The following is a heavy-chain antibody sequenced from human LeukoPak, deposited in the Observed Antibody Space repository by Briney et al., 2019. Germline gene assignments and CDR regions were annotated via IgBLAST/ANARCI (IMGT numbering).Heavy chain of an antibody. Sequence: GASVKVSCKASGYTFTGYYMHWVRQAPGQGLEWMGWISPNSGGTNYAQKFQGRVTMTRDTSISTAYMELSRLRSDDTAVYYCARGLEADVLLWFGEFLAFDIWGQGTMVTVSS. D-gene: IGHD3-10*01. CDR1: GYTFTGYY. CDR3: ARGLEADVLLWFGEFLAFDI. J-gene: IGHJ3*02. V-gene: IGHV1-2*02. CDR2: ISPNSGGT.